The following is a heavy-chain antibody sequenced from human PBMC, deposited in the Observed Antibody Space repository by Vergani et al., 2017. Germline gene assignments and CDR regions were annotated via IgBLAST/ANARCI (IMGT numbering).Heavy chain of an antibody. CDR1: GYTFTKFG. Sequence: QVQLVQSGAEVKKPGASVKVSCKASGYTFTKFGITWVRQAPGQGLQWMGWISAYNANTNFAQKLQGRVFMTTDTSTRTGYMELRSLRSDDTAVYYCARGGWQTALDLWGQGTLVTVSS. V-gene: IGHV1-18*01. J-gene: IGHJ4*02. D-gene: IGHD1-14*01. CDR2: ISAYNANT. CDR3: ARGGWQTALDL.